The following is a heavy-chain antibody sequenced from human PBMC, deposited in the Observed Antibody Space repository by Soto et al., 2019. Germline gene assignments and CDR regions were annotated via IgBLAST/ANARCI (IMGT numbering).Heavy chain of an antibody. V-gene: IGHV4-31*03. Sequence: SETLSLTCTVSGGSISSGGYYWSWIRQHPGKGLEWIGYIYYSGSTYYNPSLKSRVTISVDTSKNQFSLKLSSVTAADTAVYYCARARVGQMTTVTSGYYYYGMDVWGQGTTVTVSS. J-gene: IGHJ6*02. D-gene: IGHD4-4*01. CDR2: IYYSGST. CDR1: GGSISSGGYY. CDR3: ARARVGQMTTVTSGYYYYGMDV.